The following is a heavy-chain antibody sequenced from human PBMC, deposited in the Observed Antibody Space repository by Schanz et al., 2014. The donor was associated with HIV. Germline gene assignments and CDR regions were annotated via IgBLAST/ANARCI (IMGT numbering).Heavy chain of an antibody. CDR1: GFNFNSYG. J-gene: IGHJ6*02. Sequence: QEQLVESGGGVVQPGRSLRLSCVASGFNFNSYGMHWVRQAPGKGLEWVSSISESGGRTYYADSVKGRFTISRDNSKNTLYLQMKSLRPEDTAVYYCAKDRNHYDSRYRGKGNYYYYYGMDVWGQGTTVTVSS. V-gene: IGHV3-NL1*01. CDR2: ISESGGRT. D-gene: IGHD3-22*01. CDR3: AKDRNHYDSRYRGKGNYYYYYGMDV.